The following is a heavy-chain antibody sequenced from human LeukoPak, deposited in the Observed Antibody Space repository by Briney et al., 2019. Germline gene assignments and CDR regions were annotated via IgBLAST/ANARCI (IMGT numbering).Heavy chain of an antibody. CDR3: AKERYCSSSSCYGDY. D-gene: IGHD2-2*01. V-gene: IGHV3-23*01. J-gene: IGHJ4*02. CDR2: ISGSGGST. CDR1: GFTFSSYA. Sequence: GGSLRLSCAASGFTFSSYAMSWVRQAPGKGLEWVSAISGSGGSTYYADSVKGRFTISRDNSKNTLFLQINSLRAEDTAVYYCAKERYCSSSSCYGDYWGQGTLVTVSS.